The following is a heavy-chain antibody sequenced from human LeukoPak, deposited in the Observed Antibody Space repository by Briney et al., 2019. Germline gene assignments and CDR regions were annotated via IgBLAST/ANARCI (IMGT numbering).Heavy chain of an antibody. J-gene: IGHJ4*02. CDR1: GYTFTSYA. D-gene: IGHD3-3*01. V-gene: IGHV1-8*03. CDR3: ARMGYDFWSGYLWFDY. Sequence: GASVKVSCKASGYTFTSYAMNWVRQATGQGLEWMGWMNPNSGNTGYAQKFQGRVTITRNTSISTAYMELSSLRSEDTAVYYCARMGYDFWSGYLWFDYWGQGTLVTVSS. CDR2: MNPNSGNT.